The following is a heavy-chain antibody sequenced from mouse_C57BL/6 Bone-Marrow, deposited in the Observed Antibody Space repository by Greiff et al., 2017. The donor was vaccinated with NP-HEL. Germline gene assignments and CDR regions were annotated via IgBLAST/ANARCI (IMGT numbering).Heavy chain of an antibody. D-gene: IGHD2-14*01. CDR1: GFSLSTFGMG. CDR2: IYWDDDK. Sequence: QVTLKVCGPGILQPSQTLSLTCSFSGFSLSTFGMGVSWIRQPSGKDLEWLAHIYWDDDKHYNPSLKSQLRISKDTSNNQVFLKITTVDTVDTATFLKGAYPYRGMDYWGQGTSVTVSS. V-gene: IGHV8-6*01. J-gene: IGHJ4*01. CDR3: GAYPYRGMDY.